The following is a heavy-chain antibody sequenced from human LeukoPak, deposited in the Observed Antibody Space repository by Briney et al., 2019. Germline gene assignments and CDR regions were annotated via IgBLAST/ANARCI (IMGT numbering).Heavy chain of an antibody. CDR2: INPNSGGT. CDR1: GYTFTGYY. D-gene: IGHD2-21*02. V-gene: IGHV1-2*02. CDR3: AVNLAYCGGDCYPFDAFDI. Sequence: GASVKVSCKASGYTFTGYYMHWGRQAPGQGLEWMGWINPNSGGTNYAQKFQGRVTMTRDTSISTAYMELRRLRSDDTAVYYCAVNLAYCGGDCYPFDAFDIWGQGTMVTVSS. J-gene: IGHJ3*02.